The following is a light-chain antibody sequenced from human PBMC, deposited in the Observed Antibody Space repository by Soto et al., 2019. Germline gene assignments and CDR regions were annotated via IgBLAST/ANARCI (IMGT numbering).Light chain of an antibody. V-gene: IGKV3-20*01. CDR2: GTY. J-gene: IGKJ3*01. Sequence: EIVMTQSTATLSLSPCEIVTLSCSSSQSISGNYLAWNQHKPGQAPRLLISGTYTRATGIPDRFSGRGSGTDFSLTISRLEPEDFAVYYCQQYVTSPFTFGPGTKVDIK. CDR3: QQYVTSPFT. CDR1: QSISGNY.